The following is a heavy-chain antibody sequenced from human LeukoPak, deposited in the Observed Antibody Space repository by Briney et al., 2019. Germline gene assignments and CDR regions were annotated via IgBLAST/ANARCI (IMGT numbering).Heavy chain of an antibody. D-gene: IGHD2-2*01. CDR3: ARDLVVPAALSGDAFDI. Sequence: PSETLSLTCTVSGGSISSYYWSWIRQPAGKGLEWIGRIYTSGSTNYNPSLKSRVTMSVDTSKNQFSLKLSSVTAADTAVYYCARDLVVPAALSGDAFDIWGQGTMVTVSS. CDR2: IYTSGST. J-gene: IGHJ3*02. CDR1: GGSISSYY. V-gene: IGHV4-4*07.